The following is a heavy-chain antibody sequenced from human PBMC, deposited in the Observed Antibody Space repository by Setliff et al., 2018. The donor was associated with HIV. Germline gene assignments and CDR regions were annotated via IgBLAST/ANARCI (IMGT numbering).Heavy chain of an antibody. CDR1: GYTFTGYF. V-gene: IGHV1-2*06. CDR3: ATKLHCTNGVCLDAFDI. J-gene: IGHJ3*02. Sequence: GASVKVSCKASGYTFTGYFLHWVRQAPGQGLEWMGRINPNSGGTNYAQKFQGRVTMTRDTSISTAYMELSRLRSYDTAVYYCATKLHCTNGVCLDAFDIWGQGTMVTVSS. CDR2: INPNSGGT. D-gene: IGHD2-8*01.